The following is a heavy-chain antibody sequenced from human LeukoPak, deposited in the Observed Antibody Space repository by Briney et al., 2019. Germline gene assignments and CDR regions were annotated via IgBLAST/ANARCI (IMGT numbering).Heavy chain of an antibody. CDR2: ISSSGSTI. J-gene: IGHJ4*02. Sequence: PGGSLRLSCAASGFTFSSYEMNWVRQAPGKGLEWVSYISSSGSTIYYADSVKGRFTISRDNAKNSLYLQMNSLRAADTAVYYCFSSSWPFDYWGQGTLVTVSS. V-gene: IGHV3-48*03. CDR1: GFTFSSYE. CDR3: FSSSWPFDY. D-gene: IGHD6-13*01.